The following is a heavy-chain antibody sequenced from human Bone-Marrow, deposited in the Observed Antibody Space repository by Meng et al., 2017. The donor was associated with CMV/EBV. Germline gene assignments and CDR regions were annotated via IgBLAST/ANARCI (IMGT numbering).Heavy chain of an antibody. CDR1: GYTFTSYY. V-gene: IGHV1-46*01. D-gene: IGHD5-12*01. J-gene: IGHJ4*02. Sequence: ASVKVSCKASGYTFTSYYMHWVRQAPGQGLEWMGIINPSGGSTSYAQKFQGRVTMTTDTSTSTAYMELRSLRSDDTAVYYCARVRWLRSGYFDYWGQGTLVTVSS. CDR3: ARVRWLRSGYFDY. CDR2: INPSGGST.